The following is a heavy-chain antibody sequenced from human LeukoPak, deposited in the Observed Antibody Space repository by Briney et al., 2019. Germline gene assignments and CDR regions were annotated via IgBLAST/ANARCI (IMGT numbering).Heavy chain of an antibody. Sequence: ASVKVSCKASGGTFSSYAISWVRQAPGQGLEWMGRIIPIFGIANYAQKFQGRVTITADKSTSTAYMELSSLRSDDTAVYYCARGTTVNTENYYYYYGMDVWGQGTTVTVSS. D-gene: IGHD4-17*01. J-gene: IGHJ6*02. CDR2: IIPIFGIA. CDR3: ARGTTVNTENYYYYYGMDV. V-gene: IGHV1-69*04. CDR1: GGTFSSYA.